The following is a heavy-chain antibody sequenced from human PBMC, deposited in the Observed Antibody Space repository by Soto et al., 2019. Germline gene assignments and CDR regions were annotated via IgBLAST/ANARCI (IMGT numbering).Heavy chain of an antibody. CDR1: GGSISSSNW. J-gene: IGHJ4*02. CDR2: IYHSGST. V-gene: IGHV4-4*02. CDR3: ARVPRAAAGTD. D-gene: IGHD6-13*01. Sequence: QVQLQESGPGLVKPSGTRSLTCAVSGGSISSSNWWSWVRQPPGKGLEWIGEIYHSGSTNYNPSLKSRVTMSVDKSKNQFSLMLSSVTAADTAVYYCARVPRAAAGTDWGQGTLVTVSS.